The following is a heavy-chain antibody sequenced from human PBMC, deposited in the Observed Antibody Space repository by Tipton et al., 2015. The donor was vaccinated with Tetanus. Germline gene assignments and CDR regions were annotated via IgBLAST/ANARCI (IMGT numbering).Heavy chain of an antibody. V-gene: IGHV4-39*01. Sequence: TLSLTCTVSGGSISNVVFYWGWIRQSPGKGLEWIGSIYYTGSTYYNPSLESRFTMSVDTSKNQFSLELRSVTAADTAVYYCARQWQLVYFDSWGQGTRVTVSS. CDR1: GGSISNVVFY. CDR3: ARQWQLVYFDS. D-gene: IGHD6-6*01. J-gene: IGHJ4*02. CDR2: IYYTGST.